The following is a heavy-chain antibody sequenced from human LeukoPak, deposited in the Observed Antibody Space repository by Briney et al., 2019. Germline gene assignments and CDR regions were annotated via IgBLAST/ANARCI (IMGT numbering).Heavy chain of an antibody. V-gene: IGHV4-59*08. CDR3: ARPDSHLSAFDI. J-gene: IGHJ3*02. Sequence: SETLSLTCSVSGGSISTYYWSWIRQPPGKGLEWIAYISDSGSTRYRPSLRGRLSISMDKSKNMFSIKLNSVTAADTAVYYCARPDSHLSAFDIWGQGTKVTVS. D-gene: IGHD2-15*01. CDR2: ISDSGST. CDR1: GGSISTYY.